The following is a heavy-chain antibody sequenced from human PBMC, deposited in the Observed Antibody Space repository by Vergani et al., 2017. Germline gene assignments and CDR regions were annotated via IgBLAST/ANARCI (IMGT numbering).Heavy chain of an antibody. CDR1: GYTFTGYY. V-gene: IGHV1-2*02. Sequence: QVQLVQSGAEVKKPGASVKVPCKASGYTFTGYYMHWVRQAPGQGLEWMGWINPNSGGTNYAQKFQGRVTMTRDTSISTAYMELSRLRSDDTAVYYCARPHGDILPPDPRRLDYWGQGTLVTVSS. CDR3: ARPHGDILPPDPRRLDY. J-gene: IGHJ4*02. CDR2: INPNSGGT.